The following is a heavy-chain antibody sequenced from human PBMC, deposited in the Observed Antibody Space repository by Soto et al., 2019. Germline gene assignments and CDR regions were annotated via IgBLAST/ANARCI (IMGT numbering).Heavy chain of an antibody. CDR1: GFSFSSIGEG. J-gene: IGHJ6*02. V-gene: IGHV2-5*02. CDR2: IYWDDDK. CDR3: VQSRCGGDCLHSYSSHSYYGLDV. D-gene: IGHD2-21*02. Sequence: QITLKESGPTLVKPTQTLTLTCTFPGFSFSSIGEGVGWIRQPPGKALEWLALIYWDDDKRYSPSLKSRLTITKDTSDNQVVLTMTNMAPVDTATYYCVQSRCGGDCLHSYSSHSYYGLDVWGQGTTVTVSS.